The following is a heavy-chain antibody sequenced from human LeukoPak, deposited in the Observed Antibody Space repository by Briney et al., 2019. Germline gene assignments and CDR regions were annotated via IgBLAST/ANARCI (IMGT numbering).Heavy chain of an antibody. CDR1: GGTFSSYA. J-gene: IGHJ4*02. V-gene: IGHV1-69*13. CDR3: ARDYYDSSGYPTFDY. Sequence: ASVKVSCKASGGTFSSYAISWVRQAPGQGLERMGGIIPIFGTANYAQKFQGRVTITADESTSTAYMELSSLRSEDTAVYYCARDYYDSSGYPTFDYWGQGTLVTVSS. CDR2: IIPIFGTA. D-gene: IGHD3-22*01.